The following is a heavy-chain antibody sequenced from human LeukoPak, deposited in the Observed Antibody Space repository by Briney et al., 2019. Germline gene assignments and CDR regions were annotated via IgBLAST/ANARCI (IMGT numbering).Heavy chain of an antibody. CDR3: ESTTGP. J-gene: IGHJ5*02. Sequence: PGGSLRLSCAASGFIFNYYWIRWVRQASGKGLEWVATIKEDGSEKYYVDSVRGRFTVSIDNAKNSLYLQMSSLRVEDTAVYYCESTTGPWGQGTLVTVSS. D-gene: IGHD1-7*01. CDR2: IKEDGSEK. V-gene: IGHV3-7*01. CDR1: GFIFNYYW.